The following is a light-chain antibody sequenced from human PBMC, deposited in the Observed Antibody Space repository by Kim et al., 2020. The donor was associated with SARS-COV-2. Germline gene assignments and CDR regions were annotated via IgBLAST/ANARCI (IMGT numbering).Light chain of an antibody. CDR1: SGYSNYK. V-gene: IGLV9-49*01. CDR3: GTDHGSGSNFVWV. J-gene: IGLJ3*02. Sequence: TCTLSSGYSNYKVDWYQQGPGKGPRFGMRVGTGGIVGSKGDGIPDRFSVLGSGLNRYLTIKNIQEEDESDYHCGTDHGSGSNFVWVFGGGTQLTVL. CDR2: VGTGGIVG.